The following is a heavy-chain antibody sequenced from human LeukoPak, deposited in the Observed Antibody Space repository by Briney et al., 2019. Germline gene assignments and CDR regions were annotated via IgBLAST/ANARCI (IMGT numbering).Heavy chain of an antibody. CDR3: ARHRWDISSSVLDY. CDR2: IYYGGNI. Sequence: SGTLSLTCTVSVGSISSSSDYWGWIRQPPGKGLEWIGNIYYGGNIYYNPSLKSRVIISIDTSKNQFSLNLSSVTAADTAVYYCARHRWDISSSVLDYWGQGTLVTVSS. D-gene: IGHD6-6*01. V-gene: IGHV4-39*01. CDR1: VGSISSSSDY. J-gene: IGHJ4*02.